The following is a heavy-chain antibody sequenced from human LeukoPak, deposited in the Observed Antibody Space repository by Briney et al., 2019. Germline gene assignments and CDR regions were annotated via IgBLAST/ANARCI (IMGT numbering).Heavy chain of an antibody. J-gene: IGHJ4*02. D-gene: IGHD5/OR15-5a*01. V-gene: IGHV3-7*01. Sequence: GGSLRLSCTMSGFSNDWMAWVRQAPEKGLEWGATINQDGSQIYYVDSMKGRFTISRDNAKKSLYLQLTSLRADDTAVYYCAREIREAPVSNWGQGTLVTVSS. CDR2: INQDGSQI. CDR3: AREIREAPVSN. CDR1: GFSNDW.